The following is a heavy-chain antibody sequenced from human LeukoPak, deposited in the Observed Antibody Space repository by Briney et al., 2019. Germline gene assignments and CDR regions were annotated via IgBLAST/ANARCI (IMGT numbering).Heavy chain of an antibody. Sequence: GGSLRLSCAASGFAFSSYAMHWVRQAPGKGLEWVAVISFDGSNKYYADSVRGRFTVSRDNSKNTLYLHVNSLRPEDTALYHCAREYCGGEFYSGVDYWGQGTLVTVSS. CDR1: GFAFSSYA. CDR2: ISFDGSNK. V-gene: IGHV3-30*04. D-gene: IGHD2-21*01. CDR3: AREYCGGEFYSGVDY. J-gene: IGHJ4*02.